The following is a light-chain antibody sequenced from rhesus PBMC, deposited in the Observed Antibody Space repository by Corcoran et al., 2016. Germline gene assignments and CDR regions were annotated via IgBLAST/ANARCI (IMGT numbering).Light chain of an antibody. CDR3: QQSDSLFT. Sequence: ETVVTQSPGTLSLSPGERATLYCRASQSVGTNLAWYQQKPGEAPRLLIYGASSRATGIPDRFSGSGSGTGFTLAISSLEPEDVGVYYCQQSDSLFTFGPGTKLDIK. CDR2: GAS. V-gene: IGKV3-24*04. CDR1: QSVGTN. J-gene: IGKJ3*01.